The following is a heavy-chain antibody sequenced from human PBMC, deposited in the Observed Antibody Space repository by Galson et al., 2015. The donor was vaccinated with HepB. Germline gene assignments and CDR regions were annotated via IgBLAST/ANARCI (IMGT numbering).Heavy chain of an antibody. CDR3: ARHRYQSILSPFDY. J-gene: IGHJ4*02. D-gene: IGHD3-16*02. V-gene: IGHV4-39*01. Sequence: SETLSLTCSVSGGSISSGSYWWGWIRQPPGKGLEWIGNIYYNEGPYYDESLKSRVTISIDTSKNQLSLKVNSVVAADAGVYYCARHRYQSILSPFDYWGRGTLVTVSS. CDR1: GGSISSGSYW. CDR2: IYYNEGP.